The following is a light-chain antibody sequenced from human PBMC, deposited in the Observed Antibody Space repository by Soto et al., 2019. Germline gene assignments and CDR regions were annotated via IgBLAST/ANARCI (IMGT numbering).Light chain of an antibody. CDR2: DAS. V-gene: IGKV1-39*01. J-gene: IGKJ1*01. Sequence: DIQMTQSPSSLSASVGDRVTITCRASQSISSYLNWYQQKPGKAPKLLIYDASSLQSGVPSRFSGSASGTDFTLTISSLQPEDFATYYCQQSYSTPWTFGQGTKVEIK. CDR3: QQSYSTPWT. CDR1: QSISSY.